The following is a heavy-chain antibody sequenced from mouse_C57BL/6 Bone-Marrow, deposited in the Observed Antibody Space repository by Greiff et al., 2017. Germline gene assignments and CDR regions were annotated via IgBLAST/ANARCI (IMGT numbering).Heavy chain of an antibody. CDR1: GFTFSSYT. CDR3: ARQYYYAMDY. V-gene: IGHV5-9*01. Sequence: EVKLVESGGGLVKPGGSLKLSCAASGFTFSSYTMSWVRQTPGKRLEWVATICGGGGNTYYTGSLKGRFTITRDNAKNTLYLQMSSLRSEDSALYFCARQYYYAMDYWCRGTSVTVTS. J-gene: IGHJ4*01. CDR2: ICGGGGNT.